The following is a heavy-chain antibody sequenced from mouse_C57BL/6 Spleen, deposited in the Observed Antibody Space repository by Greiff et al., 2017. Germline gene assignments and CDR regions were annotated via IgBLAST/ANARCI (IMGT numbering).Heavy chain of an antibody. V-gene: IGHV3-5*01. Sequence: EVKLMESGPGLVKPSQTVFLTCTVTGISITTGNYRWSWIRQFPGNKLEWIGYIYYSGTITYNPSLTSRTTITRDTPKNQFFLEMNSLTAEDTATYYCARGHYYGSSYGYFDVWGTGTTVTVSS. CDR1: GISITTGNYR. D-gene: IGHD1-1*01. J-gene: IGHJ1*03. CDR3: ARGHYYGSSYGYFDV. CDR2: IYYSGTI.